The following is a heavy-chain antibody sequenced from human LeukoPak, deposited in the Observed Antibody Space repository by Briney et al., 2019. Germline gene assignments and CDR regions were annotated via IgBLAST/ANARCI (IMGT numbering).Heavy chain of an antibody. Sequence: GGSLRLSCAVSGFTFRNYNMNWVRQAPGKGLEWVSSISESSSFIQYADSLKGLFAISRDNAKNSLYLQMNSLRAEDTAVYYCARQRGYCSSGVCRGWFDPWGQGTLVTVSS. CDR2: ISESSSFI. V-gene: IGHV3-21*01. D-gene: IGHD2-8*01. CDR1: GFTFRNYN. J-gene: IGHJ5*02. CDR3: ARQRGYCSSGVCRGWFDP.